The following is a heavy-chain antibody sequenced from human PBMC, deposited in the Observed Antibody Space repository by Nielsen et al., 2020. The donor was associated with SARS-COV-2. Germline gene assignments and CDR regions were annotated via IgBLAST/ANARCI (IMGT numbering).Heavy chain of an antibody. V-gene: IGHV1-18*01. CDR1: GYTSSNFG. J-gene: IGHJ4*02. Sequence: ASVKVSCKASGYTSSNFGLSWVRQAPGRGLVWIGWISGFNGNTNYLQKFKGRVTMTTHSSTGTVYMELRSLRADDTAIYYCARWRTYGNGWDFWGQGTLVTVSS. D-gene: IGHD6-19*01. CDR3: ARWRTYGNGWDF. CDR2: ISGFNGNT.